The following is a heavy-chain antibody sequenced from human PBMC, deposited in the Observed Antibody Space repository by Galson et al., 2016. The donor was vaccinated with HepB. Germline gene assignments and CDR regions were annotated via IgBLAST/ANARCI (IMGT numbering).Heavy chain of an antibody. CDR1: GFSLTTSGVG. CDR2: IYSDYDR. CDR3: AHIGGWFGDLLGH. V-gene: IGHV2-5*02. Sequence: PALVKPTQTLTLTCTFSGFSLTTSGVGVGWIRQPPGKTLEWLALIYSDYDRRYSPSLESRLSVTKDASKDQVVLTMTNMDPVDTATYYCAHIGGWFGDLLGHWGQGTLVTVSS. D-gene: IGHD3-10*01. J-gene: IGHJ4*02.